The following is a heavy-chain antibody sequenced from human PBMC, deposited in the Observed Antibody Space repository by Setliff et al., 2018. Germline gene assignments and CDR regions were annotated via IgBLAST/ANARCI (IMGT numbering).Heavy chain of an antibody. V-gene: IGHV3-73*01. D-gene: IGHD5-18*01. CDR1: GFSFSGSA. Sequence: GESLKISCAASGFSFSGSAVYWVRQASVKGLEWIGRIRGRTDNYATAYAASVRGRFTISRDDSKNTAYLQMNSLRTEDTAVYYCTFARDGYDVFDIWGQGTMVTVSS. J-gene: IGHJ3*02. CDR3: TFARDGYDVFDI. CDR2: IRGRTDNYAT.